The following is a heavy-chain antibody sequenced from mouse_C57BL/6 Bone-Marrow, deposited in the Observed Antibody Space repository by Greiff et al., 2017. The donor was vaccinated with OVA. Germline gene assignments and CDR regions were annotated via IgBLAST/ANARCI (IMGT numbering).Heavy chain of an antibody. CDR1: GYTFTSYW. CDR3: ARVVRGYYAMDY. J-gene: IGHJ4*01. V-gene: IGHV1-53*01. CDR2: INPSNGGT. D-gene: IGHD2-13*01. Sequence: VKLQQPGTELVKPGASVKLSCKASGYTFTSYWMHWVKQRPGQGLEWIGNINPSNGGTNYNEKFKSKATLTVDKSSSTAYMQLSSLTSEDSAVYYCARVVRGYYAMDYWGQGTSVTVSS.